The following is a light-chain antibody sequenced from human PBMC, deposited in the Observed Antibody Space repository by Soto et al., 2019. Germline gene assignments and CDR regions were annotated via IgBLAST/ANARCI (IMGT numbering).Light chain of an antibody. CDR2: GAS. V-gene: IGKV3D-15*01. CDR1: QSVSSN. CDR3: QQYNDWPLT. Sequence: EIVMTQSQATLSVSPGERATLSCRASQSVSSNLAWYQQKPGQAPRLLIYGASTRATGIPARFSGSGSGTEFTVTVSSLQSEAFAVYYCQQYNDWPLTFGGGTKVEIK. J-gene: IGKJ4*01.